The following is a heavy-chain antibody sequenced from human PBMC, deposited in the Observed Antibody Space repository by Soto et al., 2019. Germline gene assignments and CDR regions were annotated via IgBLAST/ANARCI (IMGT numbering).Heavy chain of an antibody. J-gene: IGHJ4*02. CDR1: GGSISSSNW. CDR3: ARARIAARLFDY. D-gene: IGHD6-6*01. V-gene: IGHV4-4*02. CDR2: IYHSGST. Sequence: TSETLSLTCAVSGGSISSSNWWSWVRQPPGKGLEWIGEIYHSGSTNYNPSLKSRVTISVDKSKNQFSLKLSSVTAADTAVYYCARARIAARLFDYWGQGTLVTVSS.